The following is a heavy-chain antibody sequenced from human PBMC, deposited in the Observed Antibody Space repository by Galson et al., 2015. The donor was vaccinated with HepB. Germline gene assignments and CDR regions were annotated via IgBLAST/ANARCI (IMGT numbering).Heavy chain of an antibody. CDR1: GFTFSSYA. D-gene: IGHD6-13*01. Sequence: SLRLSCAASGFTFSSYAMSWVRQAPGKGLEWVAVISYDGSNKYYADSVKGRFTISRDNSKNTLYLQMNSLRAEDTAVYYCARDWDRLGLEAAAGRSFDYWGQGTLVTVSS. V-gene: IGHV3-30-3*01. J-gene: IGHJ4*02. CDR3: ARDWDRLGLEAAAGRSFDY. CDR2: ISYDGSNK.